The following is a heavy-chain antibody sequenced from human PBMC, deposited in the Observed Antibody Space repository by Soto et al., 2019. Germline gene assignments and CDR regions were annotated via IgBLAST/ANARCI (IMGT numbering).Heavy chain of an antibody. Sequence: QVQLVESGGGVVQPGRSLRLSCAASGFTFSSYAMHWVRQAPGKGLEWVAVISYDGSNKYYADSVKGRFTISRDNSKNTLYLQMNSLRAEDTAVYYCARDQLSDYHFPGYWGQGTLVTVSS. V-gene: IGHV3-30-3*01. CDR1: GFTFSSYA. J-gene: IGHJ4*02. D-gene: IGHD2-2*01. CDR3: ARDQLSDYHFPGY. CDR2: ISYDGSNK.